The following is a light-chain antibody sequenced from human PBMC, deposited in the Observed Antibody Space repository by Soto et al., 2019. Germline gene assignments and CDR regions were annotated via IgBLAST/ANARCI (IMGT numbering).Light chain of an antibody. CDR2: DVS. V-gene: IGLV2-14*01. J-gene: IGLJ1*01. CDR3: RSYTSSITLCV. Sequence: QSALTQPASVSGSPGQSITISCTGTSSDVGGYNYVSWYQQHPGKAPKLMIYDVSNRPSGVSNRFSGSKSGNTASLTISGLQAEDEADYYCRSYTSSITLCVFGTGTKLTVL. CDR1: SSDVGGYNY.